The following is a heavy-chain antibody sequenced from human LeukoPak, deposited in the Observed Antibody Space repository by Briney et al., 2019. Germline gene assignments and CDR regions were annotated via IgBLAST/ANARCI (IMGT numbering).Heavy chain of an antibody. J-gene: IGHJ6*02. CDR2: IWHDASHT. V-gene: IGHV3-30*02. D-gene: IGHD2-2*01. CDR1: GFSFSTYA. Sequence: GGSLRLSCAASGFSFSTYAMHWVRQAPGKGLEWVALIWHDASHTFYTDSVKGRFTISRDNSKNTLYLQMNSLRAEDTAVYYCARDLGPVPAATLGMDVWGQGTTVTVSS. CDR3: ARDLGPVPAATLGMDV.